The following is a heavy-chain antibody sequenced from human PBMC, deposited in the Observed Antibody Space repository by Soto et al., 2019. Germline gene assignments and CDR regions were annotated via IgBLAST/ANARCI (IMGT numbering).Heavy chain of an antibody. V-gene: IGHV1-2*02. CDR2: INPNSVGT. J-gene: IGHJ6*02. Sequence: QVQLVQSGAEVKKPGASVKVSCKASGYTFTGYYMHWVRQAPGQGLEWMGWINPNSVGTNYAQKFQGRVTMTRDTSISTAYMELSRLRSDDTAVYYCARATTTYYDFWSGYFRGHYYYYGMDVWGQGTTVTVSS. D-gene: IGHD3-3*01. CDR1: GYTFTGYY. CDR3: ARATTTYYDFWSGYFRGHYYYYGMDV.